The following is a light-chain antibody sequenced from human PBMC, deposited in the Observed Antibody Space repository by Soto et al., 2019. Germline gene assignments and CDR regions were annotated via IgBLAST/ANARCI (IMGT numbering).Light chain of an antibody. Sequence: DIQLTQSQSFLSASVGDRVTIXCPASQGISSYLAWYQQKPGKAPKLLIYAASTLQSGVPSRFSGSGYGTDFSLTISSLQPEDVATYYCLQDYNYPWTFGQGTKVDIK. V-gene: IGKV1-9*01. CDR3: LQDYNYPWT. J-gene: IGKJ1*01. CDR1: QGISSY. CDR2: AAS.